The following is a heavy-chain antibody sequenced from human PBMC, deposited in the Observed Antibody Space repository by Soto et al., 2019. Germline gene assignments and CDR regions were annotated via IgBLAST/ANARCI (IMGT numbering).Heavy chain of an antibody. CDR3: AREIMPLTNDWYFDL. D-gene: IGHD2-8*01. CDR1: GGSICGGVNS. J-gene: IGHJ2*01. CDR2: IFDSGST. V-gene: IGHV4-30-4*01. Sequence: PSETLSLTCTVSGGSICGGVNSWSWIRQPPGKGLEWIGHIFDSGSTYYNPSLKSRLTISVDTSKNQFSLRLSSVTAADTAVYYCAREIMPLTNDWYFDLWGRGTLVTVSS.